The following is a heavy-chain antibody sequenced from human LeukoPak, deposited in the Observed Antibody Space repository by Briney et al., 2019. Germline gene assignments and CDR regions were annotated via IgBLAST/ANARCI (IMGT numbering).Heavy chain of an antibody. CDR1: GGSINKWWYY. CDR2: IFYKWST. Sequence: SPALFLPFTFSGGSINKWWYYLGLVRQPPREGLGVVGDIFYKWSTYYNPSLNSRVTISVGTSKSQFSLKLSSVTAADTAVYYCARVRGYSYGELDSWGQGTLVTVSS. CDR3: ARVRGYSYGELDS. D-gene: IGHD5-18*01. V-gene: IGHV4-31*03. J-gene: IGHJ4*02.